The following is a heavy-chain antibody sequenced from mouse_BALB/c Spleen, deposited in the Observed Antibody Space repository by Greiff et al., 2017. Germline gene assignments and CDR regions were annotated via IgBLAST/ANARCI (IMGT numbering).Heavy chain of an antibody. V-gene: IGHV1S81*02. D-gene: IGHD1-1*01. Sequence: QVQLQQPGAELVKPGASVKLSCKASGYTFTSYWMHWVKQRPGQGLEWIGEINPSNGRTNYNEKFKSKATLTVDKSSSTAYMQLSSLTSEDSAVYYCARRSYGSSSEDYWGQGTSGTVAS. CDR1: GYTFTSYW. J-gene: IGHJ4*01. CDR2: INPSNGRT. CDR3: ARRSYGSSSEDY.